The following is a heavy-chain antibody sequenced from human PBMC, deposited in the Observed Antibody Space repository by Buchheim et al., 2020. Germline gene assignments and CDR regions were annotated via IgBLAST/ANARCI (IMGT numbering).Heavy chain of an antibody. J-gene: IGHJ6*02. CDR1: GFTFSSYW. CDR2: IKQDGSEK. Sequence: EVQLVESGGGLVQPGGSLRLSCAASGFTFSSYWMSWVRQAPGKGLEWVANIKQDGSEKYYVDSVKGRFTTSRDNAKNSLYLQMNSLRAEDTAVYYCARDRYDFWSGYYLDYYYYYGMDVWGQGTT. D-gene: IGHD3-3*01. CDR3: ARDRYDFWSGYYLDYYYYYGMDV. V-gene: IGHV3-7*01.